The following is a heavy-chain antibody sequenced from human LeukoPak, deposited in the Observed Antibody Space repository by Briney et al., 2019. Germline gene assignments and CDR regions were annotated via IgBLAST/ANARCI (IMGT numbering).Heavy chain of an antibody. CDR2: ISSSSSII. Sequence: GGSLRLSCAASGFTFSSYEMNWVRQAPGKGLEWVSYISSSSSIIYYADSAKGRFTISRDNAKNSLYLQMNSLRAEDTAVYYCARVGYSGFKFDYWGQGTLVTVSS. CDR1: GFTFSSYE. V-gene: IGHV3-48*03. CDR3: ARVGYSGFKFDY. D-gene: IGHD5-12*01. J-gene: IGHJ4*02.